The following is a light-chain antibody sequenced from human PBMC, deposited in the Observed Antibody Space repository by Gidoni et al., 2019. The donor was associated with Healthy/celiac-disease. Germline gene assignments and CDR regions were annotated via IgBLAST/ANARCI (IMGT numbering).Light chain of an antibody. CDR1: SGHSSYA. Sequence: QLVLTQSPSASASLGASVKLTCTLSSGHSSYAIAWHQQQPEKGPRYLMKLNSDGSHSKGDGIPDRFSCSSSGAERYRTTSSLQAEDEADYYCQTWGTGSVGVGGGTKLTVL. J-gene: IGLJ2*01. CDR3: QTWGTGSVG. V-gene: IGLV4-69*01. CDR2: LNSDGSH.